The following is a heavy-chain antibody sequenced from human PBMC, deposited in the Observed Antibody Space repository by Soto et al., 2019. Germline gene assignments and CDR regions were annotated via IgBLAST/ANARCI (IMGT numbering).Heavy chain of an antibody. Sequence: SETLSLTCTVSGGSISSYDWSWIRQPPGKGLEWIGNIYYSGSTNYSPSLKSRVTISVDTSNNHFSLKLSSVTAADTAVYYCSRVRGSHYYYYAMDVWGQGTTVTVSS. D-gene: IGHD3-10*01. J-gene: IGHJ6*02. CDR1: GGSISSYD. CDR2: IYYSGST. CDR3: SRVRGSHYYYYAMDV. V-gene: IGHV4-59*01.